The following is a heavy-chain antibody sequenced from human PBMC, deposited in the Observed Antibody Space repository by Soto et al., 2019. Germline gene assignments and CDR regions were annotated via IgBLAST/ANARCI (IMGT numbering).Heavy chain of an antibody. CDR3: ARDGDILAGYYWGYFDY. D-gene: IGHD3-9*01. Sequence: QVQLVESGGGVVQPGRSLRLSCAASGFTFSSYGMHWVRQAPGKGLEWVAVIWYDGSNKYYADSVKGRFTISRDNSKNALYLQMNGLRAEDTAVYYCARDGDILAGYYWGYFDYWGQGTLVTVSS. J-gene: IGHJ4*02. CDR2: IWYDGSNK. CDR1: GFTFSSYG. V-gene: IGHV3-33*01.